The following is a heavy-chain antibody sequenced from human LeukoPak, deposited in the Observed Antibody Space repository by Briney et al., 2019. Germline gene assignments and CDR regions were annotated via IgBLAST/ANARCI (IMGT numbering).Heavy chain of an antibody. Sequence: SETLSLTCTVSGGSISSSSYYWGWIRQPPGKGLEWIGSIDYSGSTYYNPSLKSRVTISVDTSKNQFSLKLSSVTAADTAVYYCARVSHSSGTNYWGQGTLVTVSS. V-gene: IGHV4-39*07. CDR2: IDYSGST. CDR1: GGSISSSSYY. D-gene: IGHD6-19*01. J-gene: IGHJ4*02. CDR3: ARVSHSSGTNY.